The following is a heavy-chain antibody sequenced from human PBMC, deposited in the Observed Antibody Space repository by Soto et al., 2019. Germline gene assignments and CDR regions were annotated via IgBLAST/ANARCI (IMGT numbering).Heavy chain of an antibody. Sequence: ASVKVSCKASGYTFTSYGISWVRQAPGQGLEWMGIINPSGGSTSYAQKFQGRVTMTRDTSTSTVYMELSSLRSEDTAVYYCARDSYYYDSSGYYYDYWGQGTLVTVSS. V-gene: IGHV1-46*01. D-gene: IGHD3-22*01. CDR2: INPSGGST. J-gene: IGHJ4*02. CDR1: GYTFTSYG. CDR3: ARDSYYYDSSGYYYDY.